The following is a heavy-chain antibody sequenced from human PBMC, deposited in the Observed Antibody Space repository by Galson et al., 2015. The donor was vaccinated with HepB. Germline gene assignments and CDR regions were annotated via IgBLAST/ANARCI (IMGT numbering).Heavy chain of an antibody. CDR1: GFTFSNYA. V-gene: IGHV3-23*01. D-gene: IGHD2-21*02. J-gene: IGHJ4*02. CDR2: ITNSGDAT. CDR3: ARRGDDSYYSSDY. Sequence: SLRLSCAASGFTFSNYAMRWVRQAPGKGLEWVSSITNSGDATYYVDSVKGRFTISRDNSKNTVYLQMNSLRAEDTAVYYCARRGDDSYYSSDYWGQGTLVTVSS.